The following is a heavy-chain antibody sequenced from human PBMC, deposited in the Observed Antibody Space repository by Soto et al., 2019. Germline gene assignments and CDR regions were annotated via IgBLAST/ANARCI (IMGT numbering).Heavy chain of an antibody. D-gene: IGHD4-17*01. CDR1: GYTFSSYD. Sequence: QVQLVQSGAEVKKPGASVKVSCKASGYTFSSYDINWVRQATGQGLEWMGWMIPNSGKIGYAQKFQGRLTMTRNTSISTAYMELSSVRSEDTAVYYCARDYGDYSGDYWGQGPLVTVSS. J-gene: IGHJ4*02. V-gene: IGHV1-8*01. CDR3: ARDYGDYSGDY. CDR2: MIPNSGKI.